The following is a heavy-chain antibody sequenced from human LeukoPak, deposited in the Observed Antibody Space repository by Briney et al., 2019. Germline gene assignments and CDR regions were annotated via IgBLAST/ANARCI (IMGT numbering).Heavy chain of an antibody. CDR2: IYSGGST. Sequence: PGGSLRLSCAASGFTFSSYAMSWVRQAPGKGLEWVSVIYSGGSTYYADSVKGRFTISRDNSKNTLYLQMNSLRAEDTAVYYCARATRSSWFLFDYWGQGTLVTVSS. CDR1: GFTFSSYA. CDR3: ARATRSSWFLFDY. J-gene: IGHJ4*02. D-gene: IGHD6-13*01. V-gene: IGHV3-53*01.